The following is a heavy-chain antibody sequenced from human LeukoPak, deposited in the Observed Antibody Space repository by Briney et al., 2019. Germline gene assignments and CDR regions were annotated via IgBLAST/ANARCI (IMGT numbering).Heavy chain of an antibody. CDR2: ITPIFGTA. Sequence: SVKVSCKASGGTFSRFTISWVRQAPGQGFEWVGGITPIFGTANFAQKFQGRVSITADGSTSTAFMELSSLRSEDTAVYYCAREWGLESSGYYYAYWGQGTLVTVSS. CDR1: GGTFSRFT. D-gene: IGHD3-22*01. CDR3: AREWGLESSGYYYAY. V-gene: IGHV1-69*13. J-gene: IGHJ4*02.